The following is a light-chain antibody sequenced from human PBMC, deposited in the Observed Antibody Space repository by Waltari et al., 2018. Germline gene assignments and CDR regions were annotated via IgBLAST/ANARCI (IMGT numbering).Light chain of an antibody. CDR2: WAS. Sequence: DIVMTQSPESLAVSLGERANINCKTSESVLYSSNNKNHLAWYQQKPGQPPKLLLYWASTRKSGVPERFSGSGSETDFTLTVTSLQAEDVAVYYCQQYYNTPLTFGGGTKVEIK. V-gene: IGKV4-1*01. CDR3: QQYYNTPLT. CDR1: ESVLYSSNNKNH. J-gene: IGKJ4*01.